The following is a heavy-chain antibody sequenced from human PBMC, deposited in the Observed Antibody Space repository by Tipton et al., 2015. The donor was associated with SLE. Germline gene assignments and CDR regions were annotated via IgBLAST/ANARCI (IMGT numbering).Heavy chain of an antibody. CDR3: ARGSLVLPTVAGDVYAFDI. J-gene: IGHJ3*02. CDR2: IFYSGIT. D-gene: IGHD4-23*01. V-gene: IGHV4-31*02. CDR1: GVSINNGYYY. Sequence: LRLSCSVSGVSINNGYYYWSWIRQHPGRGLEWIGSIFYSGITYYNPSLKSRVVISVDTSENEVSLKLTSVTGADTALYYCARGSLVLPTVAGDVYAFDIWGQGTAVIVSS.